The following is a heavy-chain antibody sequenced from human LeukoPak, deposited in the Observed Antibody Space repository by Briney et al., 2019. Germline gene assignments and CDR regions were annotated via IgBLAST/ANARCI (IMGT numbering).Heavy chain of an antibody. D-gene: IGHD3-10*01. CDR2: IYYSGST. V-gene: IGHV4-30-4*01. CDR3: ARGKAKLLLWFGEFDY. CDR1: GGSISSGDYY. J-gene: IGHJ4*02. Sequence: SETLSLTCTVSGGSISSGDYYWSWIRQPPGKGLEWIGYIYYSGSTYYNPSLKSRVTISVDTSKNQFSLKLSSVTAADTAVYYCARGKAKLLLWFGEFDYWGQGTLVPVSS.